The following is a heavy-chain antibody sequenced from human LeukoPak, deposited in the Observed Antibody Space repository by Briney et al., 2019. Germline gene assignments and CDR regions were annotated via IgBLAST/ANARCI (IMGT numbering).Heavy chain of an antibody. Sequence: ASVKVSCKASGGTFSSYAISWVRQAPGKGLEWMGDFDPEDGETIYAQKFQGRVTMTEDTSTDTAYMELSSLRFEDTAVYYCATVLKSGYYTRYFDYWGQGTLVTVSS. CDR3: ATVLKSGYYTRYFDY. D-gene: IGHD3-3*01. CDR2: FDPEDGET. V-gene: IGHV1-24*01. CDR1: GGTFSSYA. J-gene: IGHJ4*02.